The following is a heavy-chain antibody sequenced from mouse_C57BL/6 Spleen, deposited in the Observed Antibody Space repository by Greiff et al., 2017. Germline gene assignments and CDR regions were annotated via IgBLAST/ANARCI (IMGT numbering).Heavy chain of an antibody. CDR3: ARRQLDYFDY. CDR1: GFTFSSYT. Sequence: EVKLVESGGGLVKPGGSLKLSCAASGFTFSSYTMSWVRQTPEKRLEWVATISGGGGNTYYPDSVKGRFTISRDNAKNTLYLQMSSLRSEDTALYYCARRQLDYFDYWGKGTTLTVSS. J-gene: IGHJ2*01. CDR2: ISGGGGNT. D-gene: IGHD3-1*01. V-gene: IGHV5-9*01.